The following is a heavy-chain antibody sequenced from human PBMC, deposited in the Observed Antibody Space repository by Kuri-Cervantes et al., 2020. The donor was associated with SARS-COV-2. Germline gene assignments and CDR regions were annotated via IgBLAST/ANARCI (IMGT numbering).Heavy chain of an antibody. Sequence: GSLRLSCAVYGGSFRGYYWSWIRQPPGRGLEWIGEINHSGSTNYNPSLKCRVTISVDTSKNQFSLKLSSVTAADTAVYYCARAGKSKRGTGPKYQLLNNWFDPWGQGTLVTVSS. V-gene: IGHV4-34*01. D-gene: IGHD2-2*01. CDR1: GGSFRGYY. J-gene: IGHJ5*02. CDR3: ARAGKSKRGTGPKYQLLNNWFDP. CDR2: INHSGST.